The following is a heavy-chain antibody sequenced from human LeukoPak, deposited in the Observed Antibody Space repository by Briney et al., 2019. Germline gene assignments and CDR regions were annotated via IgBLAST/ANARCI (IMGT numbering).Heavy chain of an antibody. CDR3: ARMFGYGYNWYFDL. V-gene: IGHV3-53*01. CDR2: IYSGGST. J-gene: IGHJ2*01. Sequence: GGSLRLSCAASGFTVSSNYMSWVRQAPGKGLEWVSVIYSGGSTYYADSVKGRFTISRDNSKNTLYLQMNSLRAEDTAVYYCARMFGYGYNWYFDLWGRGTLVTVS. CDR1: GFTVSSNY. D-gene: IGHD5-24*01.